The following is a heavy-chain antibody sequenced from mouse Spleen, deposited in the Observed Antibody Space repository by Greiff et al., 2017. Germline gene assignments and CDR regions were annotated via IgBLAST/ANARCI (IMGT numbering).Heavy chain of an antibody. CDR1: GYSITSDYA. CDR2: ISYSGST. Sequence: EVQLQQSGPGLVKPSQSLSLTCTVTGYSITSDYAWNWIRQFPGNKLEWMGYISYSGSTSYNPSLKSRISITRDTSKNQFFLQLNSVTTEDTATYYCATYGNWFAYWGQGTLVTVSA. D-gene: IGHD2-1*01. CDR3: ATYGNWFAY. V-gene: IGHV3-2*02. J-gene: IGHJ3*01.